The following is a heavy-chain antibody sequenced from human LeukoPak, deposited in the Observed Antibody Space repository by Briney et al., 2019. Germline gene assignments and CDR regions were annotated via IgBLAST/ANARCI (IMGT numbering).Heavy chain of an antibody. J-gene: IGHJ4*02. CDR2: ISYDTSTI. D-gene: IGHD2-15*01. Sequence: GGSLRLSCAASGFTFSSYGMNWVRQAPGKGLGWVSYISYDTSTIYYADSVKGRFTISRDNAKNSLCLQMNSLRAEDTAVYYCARVNRMVPGYCSGGTCPGDYWGQGTLVTVSS. CDR3: ARVNRMVPGYCSGGTCPGDY. CDR1: GFTFSSYG. V-gene: IGHV3-48*01.